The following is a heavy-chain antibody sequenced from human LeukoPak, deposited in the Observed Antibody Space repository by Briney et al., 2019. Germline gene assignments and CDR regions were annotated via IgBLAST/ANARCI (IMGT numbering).Heavy chain of an antibody. CDR3: ARVYSIPPNQDY. Sequence: ASVKVSCKASGYTFTSYGISWVRQAPGQGLEWMGWISAYNGNTNYAQKLQGRVTMTTDTSTSTAYMELRSLRSDDTPVYYCARVYSIPPNQDYWGQGALVTVSS. V-gene: IGHV1-18*01. CDR2: ISAYNGNT. D-gene: IGHD4-11*01. CDR1: GYTFTSYG. J-gene: IGHJ4*02.